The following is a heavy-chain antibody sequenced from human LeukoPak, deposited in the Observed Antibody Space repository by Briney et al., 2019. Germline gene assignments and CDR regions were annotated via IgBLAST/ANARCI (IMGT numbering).Heavy chain of an antibody. D-gene: IGHD1-7*01. J-gene: IGHJ6*03. V-gene: IGHV1-46*01. CDR2: INPSGGST. Sequence: GASVKVSCKASGYTFTSYYMHWVRQAPGQGLEWMGIINPSGGSTSYAQKFQGRVTMTRDMSTSAVYMELSSLRSEDTAVYYCARDNWNYGYYYYMDVWGKGTTVTVSS. CDR1: GYTFTSYY. CDR3: ARDNWNYGYYYYMDV.